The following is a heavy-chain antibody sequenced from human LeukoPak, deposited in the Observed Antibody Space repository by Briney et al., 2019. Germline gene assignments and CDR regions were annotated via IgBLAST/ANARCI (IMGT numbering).Heavy chain of an antibody. CDR1: GGSISSGGYY. D-gene: IGHD2-2*01. CDR3: ARAGGYCSSTSCWGFDP. V-gene: IGHV4-30-2*01. Sequence: SETLSLTCTVSGGSISSGGYYWSWIRQPPGKGLEWIVYIYHSGSTYYNPSLKSRVTISVDRSKNQFSLKLSSVTAADTAVYYCARAGGYCSSTSCWGFDPWGQGTLVTVSS. J-gene: IGHJ5*02. CDR2: IYHSGST.